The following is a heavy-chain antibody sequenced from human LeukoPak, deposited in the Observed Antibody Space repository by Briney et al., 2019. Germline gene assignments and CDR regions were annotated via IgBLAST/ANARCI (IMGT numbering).Heavy chain of an antibody. V-gene: IGHV3-74*01. J-gene: IGHJ4*02. D-gene: IGHD6-19*01. Sequence: GGSLRLSCAASGFSISGYWMHWVRQAPGKGLVWVSRINSDGSSTNYADSMKGRFTISRDNAKSTVYLQLNSLRAEDTAFYYCATGASAIYSSGVVFDYWGQGTLVTVSS. CDR2: INSDGSST. CDR3: ATGASAIYSSGVVFDY. CDR1: GFSISGYW.